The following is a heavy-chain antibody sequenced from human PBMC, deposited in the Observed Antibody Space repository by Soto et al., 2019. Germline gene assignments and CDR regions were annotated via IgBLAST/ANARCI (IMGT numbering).Heavy chain of an antibody. J-gene: IGHJ4*02. CDR3: AKDRTLAARLLLYFDS. CDR2: VSGSGDRT. V-gene: IGHV3-23*01. CDR1: GFTFDNYA. Sequence: GGSLSLSCAASGFTFDNYAMSWVRQAPGKGLEWVSSVSGSGDRTFYADSVKGRFTVSRDNSKNTLTLQMNSLRAEDTAIYYCAKDRTLAARLLLYFDSWGQGSRVTVSS. D-gene: IGHD6-6*01.